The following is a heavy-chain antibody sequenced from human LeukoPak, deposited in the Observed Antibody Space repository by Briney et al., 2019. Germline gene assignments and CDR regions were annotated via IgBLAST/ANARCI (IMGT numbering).Heavy chain of an antibody. J-gene: IGHJ4*02. D-gene: IGHD6-13*01. CDR2: ISGSGGST. Sequence: PGGSLRLSCAASGFTFSSYAMSWVRQAPGKGLEWVSAISGSGGSTYYADSVKGRFTISRDNSKNTLYLQMNSLRAEDTAVYYCAKVRSSRVAAAGGAFDYWGQGTLVTVSS. CDR1: GFTFSSYA. V-gene: IGHV3-23*01. CDR3: AKVRSSRVAAAGGAFDY.